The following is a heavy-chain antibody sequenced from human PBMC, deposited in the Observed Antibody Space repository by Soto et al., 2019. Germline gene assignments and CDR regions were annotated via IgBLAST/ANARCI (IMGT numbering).Heavy chain of an antibody. V-gene: IGHV3-7*01. D-gene: IGHD3-10*01. CDR2: RKPQGSEK. CDR3: ARGGFFRGAYHSYAVDV. J-gene: IGHJ3*01. CDR1: GFTFSSYW. Sequence: EVQLVESGGDLVQPGGSLRRSCAASGFTFSSYWMNWVRQAPGKELEWVASRKPQGSEKYYVDSVKGRITISRDNAQRSLYLQMNSLRAEDAALFYCARGGFFRGAYHSYAVDVWGRGTVVTVSS.